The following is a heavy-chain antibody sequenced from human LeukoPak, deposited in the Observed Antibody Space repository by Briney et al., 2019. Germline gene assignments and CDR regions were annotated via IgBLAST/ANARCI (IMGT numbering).Heavy chain of an antibody. J-gene: IGHJ3*02. V-gene: IGHV3-9*01. D-gene: IGHD2-21*01. CDR1: GFTFDDYA. Sequence: GRSLRLSCAASGFTFDDYAMHWVRQAPGKGLEWVSGISWNSGSIGYADSVKGRFTISRDNAKNSLYLQMNNLRAEDTALYYCAKDMGHIVVVSATRGAFDSWGQGTKVTVSS. CDR2: ISWNSGSI. CDR3: AKDMGHIVVVSATRGAFDS.